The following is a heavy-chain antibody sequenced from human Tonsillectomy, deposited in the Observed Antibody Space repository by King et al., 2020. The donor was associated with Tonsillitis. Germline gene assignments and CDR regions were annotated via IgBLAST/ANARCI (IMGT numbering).Heavy chain of an antibody. CDR2: ISHDGSNK. Sequence: QLVQSGGGVVQPGRSLRLSCVASGFTFNHDGMHWVRQAPGKGLECVATISHDGSNKYYADSVKGRFTISRDNSKNTLYLQMSGLRVEETAVYYCANLPVDSFDVWGQGTTVTVSS. V-gene: IGHV3-33*05. CDR3: ANLPVDSFDV. CDR1: GFTFNHDG. J-gene: IGHJ3*01.